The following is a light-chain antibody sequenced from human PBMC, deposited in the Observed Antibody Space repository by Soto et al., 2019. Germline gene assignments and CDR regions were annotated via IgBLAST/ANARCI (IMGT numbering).Light chain of an antibody. J-gene: IGLJ1*01. CDR2: EVS. CDR1: SSDVGGYNY. CDR3: SSYTSSSTLYV. V-gene: IGLV2-14*01. Sequence: QAPLSQPAYVSGSPGHSSTISCTGTSSDVGGYNYVSWYQQHPGKAPKLMIYEVSNRPSGVSNRFSGSKYGNTASLTISGLQAEDEADYYCSSYTSSSTLYVFGTGTKVTVL.